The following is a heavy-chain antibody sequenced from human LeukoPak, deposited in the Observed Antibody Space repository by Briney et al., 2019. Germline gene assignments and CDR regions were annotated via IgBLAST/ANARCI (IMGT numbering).Heavy chain of an antibody. J-gene: IGHJ4*02. Sequence: GGSLRLSCAASGFTFSSYAMSWVRQAPGKGLEWVSAISGSGGSTYYADSVKGRFTISRDNSKNTLYLQMNSLRAEDSAVYYCTRSPILYGLYFDYWGQGTLVTVSS. CDR1: GFTFSSYA. CDR2: ISGSGGST. CDR3: TRSPILYGLYFDY. V-gene: IGHV3-23*01. D-gene: IGHD2-2*02.